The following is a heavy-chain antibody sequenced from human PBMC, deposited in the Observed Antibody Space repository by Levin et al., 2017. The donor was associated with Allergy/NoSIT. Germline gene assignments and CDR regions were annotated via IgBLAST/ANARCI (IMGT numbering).Heavy chain of an antibody. J-gene: IGHJ4*02. CDR2: INQDGSEK. D-gene: IGHD5-18*01. Sequence: GGSLRLSCAASGFTFSNFWMNWVRQAPGRGLEWVAIINQDGSEKFYVDSVKGRFTISRDNAKNSLYLQMNSLRVDDTAVFYCERVRSYGHRDFDYWGQGTLVTVSP. CDR3: ERVRSYGHRDFDY. CDR1: GFTFSNFW. V-gene: IGHV3-7*01.